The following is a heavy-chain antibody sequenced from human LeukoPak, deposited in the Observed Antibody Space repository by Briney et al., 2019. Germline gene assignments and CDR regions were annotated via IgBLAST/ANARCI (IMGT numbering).Heavy chain of an antibody. Sequence: GGSLRLSCAASGVTLSSYDMHWVRQAPGKALEWVAVISYDGSNKDYADSVKGRFTISRDNSKNTLDLQMNSLRAEDTAVYYCAKDRGVWAFDIWGQGTMVTVSS. CDR2: ISYDGSNK. V-gene: IGHV3-30-3*01. D-gene: IGHD3-10*01. CDR1: GVTLSSYD. J-gene: IGHJ3*02. CDR3: AKDRGVWAFDI.